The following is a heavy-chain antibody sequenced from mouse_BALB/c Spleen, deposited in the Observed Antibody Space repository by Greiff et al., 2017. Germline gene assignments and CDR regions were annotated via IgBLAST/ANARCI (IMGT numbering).Heavy chain of an antibody. CDR1: GFTFSSFG. V-gene: IGHV5-17*02. D-gene: IGHD4-1*01. CDR3: ARSNWDVPGYYWYFDV. Sequence: EVKLVESGGGLVQPGGSRKLSCAASGFTFSSFGMHWVRQAPEKGLEWVAYISSGSSTIYYADTVKGRFTISRDNPKNTLFLQMTSLRSEDTAMYYCARSNWDVPGYYWYFDVWGAGATGNVSS. CDR2: ISSGSSTI. J-gene: IGHJ1*01.